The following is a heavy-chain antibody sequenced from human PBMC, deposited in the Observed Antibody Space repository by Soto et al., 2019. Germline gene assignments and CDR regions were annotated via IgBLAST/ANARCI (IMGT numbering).Heavy chain of an antibody. CDR3: AKDPDLWFGELVLDY. V-gene: IGHV3-30*18. J-gene: IGHJ4*02. D-gene: IGHD3-10*01. CDR2: ISYDGSNK. CDR1: GFTFSSYG. Sequence: QVQLVESGGGVVQPGRSLRLSCAASGFTFSSYGMHWVRQAPGKGLAWVAVISYDGSNKYYADSVKGRFTISRDNSKNTLYLQMNSLRAEDTAVYYCAKDPDLWFGELVLDYWGQGTLVTVSS.